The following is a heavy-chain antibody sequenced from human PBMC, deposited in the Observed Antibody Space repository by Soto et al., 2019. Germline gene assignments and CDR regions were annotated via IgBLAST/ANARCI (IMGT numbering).Heavy chain of an antibody. CDR2: ISYDGSNK. Sequence: QVQLVESGGGLVKPGGSLRLSCAASGFTFSDYYMSWIRQAPGKGLEWVAVISYDGSNKYYEDSVKGRFTISRDNSKNTLYLQMNSLRAEDTGVYYCAKGGVGSTSNAFDIWGQGTMVTVSS. V-gene: IGHV3-30*18. J-gene: IGHJ3*02. CDR3: AKGGVGSTSNAFDI. CDR1: GFTFSDYY. D-gene: IGHD1-26*01.